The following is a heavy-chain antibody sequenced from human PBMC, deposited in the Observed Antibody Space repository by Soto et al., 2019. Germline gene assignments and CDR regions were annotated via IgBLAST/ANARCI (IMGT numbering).Heavy chain of an antibody. J-gene: IGHJ4*02. CDR2: SYSAGSA. CDR3: ARVHGRRYHYFDY. V-gene: IGHV3-66*01. CDR1: GFTVSSYY. Sequence: EVQLVESGGGLVQPGGSLRLSCAASGFTVSSYYMSWVRQAPGKGLEWVSVSYSAGSADFADSVKGRFTIPRDNSKNALYLQVRSLRAEGPAVYYCARVHGRRYHYFDYWGQGTLVTVSS. D-gene: IGHD2-2*01.